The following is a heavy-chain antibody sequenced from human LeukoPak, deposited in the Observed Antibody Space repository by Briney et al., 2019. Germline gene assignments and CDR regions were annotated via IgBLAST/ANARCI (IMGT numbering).Heavy chain of an antibody. V-gene: IGHV4-34*01. J-gene: IGHJ4*02. CDR2: INHSGST. CDR3: AGGGRYRRYYYDSRGSSNYY. D-gene: IGHD3-22*01. CDR1: GGSFSGYY. Sequence: SETLSLTCAVYGGSFSGYYWSWIRQPPGKGLEWIGEINHSGSTNYNPSLKSRVTISVDTSKNQFSLKLSSVTAADTAVYYCAGGGRYRRYYYDSRGSSNYYWGQGTLVTVSS.